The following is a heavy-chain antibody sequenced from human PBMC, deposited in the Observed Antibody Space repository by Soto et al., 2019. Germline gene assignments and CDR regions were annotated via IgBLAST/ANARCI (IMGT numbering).Heavy chain of an antibody. V-gene: IGHV1-18*04. CDR3: ARDSECSGSCWGNHYYYYGMDV. Sequence: ASVKVSCKASGYTFTSYGISWVRQAPGQGLEWMGWISVYNGNTNYAQKLQGRVTMTTDTSTSTAYMELRSLRSDDTAVYYCARDSECSGSCWGNHYYYYGMDVWGQGTTVTVSS. D-gene: IGHD1-26*01. CDR1: GYTFTSYG. J-gene: IGHJ6*02. CDR2: ISVYNGNT.